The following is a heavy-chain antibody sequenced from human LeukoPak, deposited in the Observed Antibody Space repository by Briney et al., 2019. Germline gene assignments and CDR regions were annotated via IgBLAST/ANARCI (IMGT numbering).Heavy chain of an antibody. CDR1: GFTFSSYA. Sequence: GGSLRLSCAASGFTFSSYAMSWVRQAPGKGLEWVSAISGSGGSTYYADSVKGRFTISRDNAKNTLNLQMNSLRAEDTAVYYCARDREIWLPHNWFDPWGQGTLVTVSS. V-gene: IGHV3-23*01. CDR3: ARDREIWLPHNWFDP. D-gene: IGHD5-24*01. CDR2: ISGSGGST. J-gene: IGHJ5*02.